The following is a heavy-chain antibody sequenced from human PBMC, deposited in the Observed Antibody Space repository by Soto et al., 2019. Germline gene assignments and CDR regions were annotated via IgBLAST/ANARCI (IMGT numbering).Heavy chain of an antibody. V-gene: IGHV4-39*01. Sequence: PSETLSLTCTVSGGSISSSSNHWGWIRQPPGKGLEWIGNIYYSENTYYNPSLKSRVTISVDTSKNQFSLRLTSVTAADTAVYYCARHAGDKDILTGYYMFYFDYWGQGTLVTVSS. D-gene: IGHD3-9*01. J-gene: IGHJ4*02. CDR1: GGSISSSSNH. CDR3: ARHAGDKDILTGYYMFYFDY. CDR2: IYYSENT.